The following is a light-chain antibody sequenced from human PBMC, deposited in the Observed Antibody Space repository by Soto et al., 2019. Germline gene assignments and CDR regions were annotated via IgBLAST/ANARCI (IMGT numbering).Light chain of an antibody. Sequence: QSAMTQPPSASGSPGQSVTISCTGTSSDVGGYNYVSWYQQHPGKAPKLMIYEVSKRPSGVPDRFSGSKSGNTASLTVSGLQAEDEADYYCSSYADSNSYVFGTGTKFTVL. V-gene: IGLV2-8*01. CDR3: SSYADSNSYV. CDR2: EVS. CDR1: SSDVGGYNY. J-gene: IGLJ1*01.